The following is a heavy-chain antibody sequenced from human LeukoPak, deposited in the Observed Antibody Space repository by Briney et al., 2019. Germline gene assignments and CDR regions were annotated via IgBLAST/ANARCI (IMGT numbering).Heavy chain of an antibody. CDR3: ARDTGSNFFDP. CDR1: GYTFTTYG. V-gene: IGHV1-18*03. Sequence: ASVKVSCKASGYTFTTYGIIWVRQAPGQGLEWMGWISTYNAKTKYAQNLQGRVAMTTDTTTSTVYMELRSLTSDDMAVYYCARDTGSNFFDPWGQGTLVTVAS. D-gene: IGHD1-26*01. CDR2: ISTYNAKT. J-gene: IGHJ5*02.